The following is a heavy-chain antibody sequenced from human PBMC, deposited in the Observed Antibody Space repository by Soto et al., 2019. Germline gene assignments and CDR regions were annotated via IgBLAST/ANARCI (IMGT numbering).Heavy chain of an antibody. D-gene: IGHD3-10*01. CDR2: IIPIGATA. CDR3: ARDLLGFGYTYADV. Sequence: QVQLVQSGAEVKKPGSSVKVSCKASGGTFSSYAISWVRQAPGQGLEWMGGIIPIGATANYAQKFQGRVTITAAESTSTAHMELGSLRSEDPAVSYCARDLLGFGYTYADVWGQGTTVTVSS. CDR1: GGTFSSYA. V-gene: IGHV1-69*12. J-gene: IGHJ6*02.